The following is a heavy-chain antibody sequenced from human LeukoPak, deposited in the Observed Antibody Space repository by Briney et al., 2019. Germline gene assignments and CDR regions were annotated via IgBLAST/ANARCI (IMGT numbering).Heavy chain of an antibody. Sequence: SETLSLTCAVYGGSFSGYYWSWIRQPPGKGLEWIGEINHSRSTNYNPSLKSRVTISVDTSKKQFSLKLSSVTAADTAVYYCARQTGSGLFILPGGQGTLVTVSS. D-gene: IGHD3/OR15-3a*01. CDR2: INHSRST. CDR1: GGSFSGYY. V-gene: IGHV4-34*01. J-gene: IGHJ4*02. CDR3: ARQTGSGLFILP.